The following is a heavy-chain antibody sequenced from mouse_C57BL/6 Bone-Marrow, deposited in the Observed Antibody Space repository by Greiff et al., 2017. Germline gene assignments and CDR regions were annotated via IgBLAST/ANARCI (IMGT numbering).Heavy chain of an antibody. D-gene: IGHD1-1*01. CDR3: ARRYYGSSPHWYFDV. CDR1: GYTFTSYW. J-gene: IGHJ1*03. CDR2: INPSNGGT. V-gene: IGHV1-53*01. Sequence: QVHVKQPGTELVKPGASVKLSCKASGYTFTSYWMHWVKQRPGQGLEWIGNINPSNGGTNYNEKFKSKATLTVDKSSSTAYMQLSSLTSEDSAVYYCARRYYGSSPHWYFDVWGTGTTVTVSS.